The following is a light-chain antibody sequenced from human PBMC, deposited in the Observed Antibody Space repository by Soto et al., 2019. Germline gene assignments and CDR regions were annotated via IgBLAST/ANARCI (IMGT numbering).Light chain of an antibody. CDR3: GSYAGSTDWV. Sequence: QSALTQPPSASGSPGQSVTISCTGTTSDIGGFNYVSWYQQHPGKAPKLIIYEVSQRPSGVPDRFSGSKSGNTASLTVSGLQAEDEADYYCGSYAGSTDWVFGGGTKRTVL. CDR2: EVS. CDR1: TSDIGGFNY. V-gene: IGLV2-8*01. J-gene: IGLJ3*02.